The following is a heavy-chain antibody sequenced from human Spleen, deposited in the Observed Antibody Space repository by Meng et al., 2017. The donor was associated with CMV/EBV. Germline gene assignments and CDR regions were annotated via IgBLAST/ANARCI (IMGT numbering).Heavy chain of an antibody. CDR2: MYDNGNS. J-gene: IGHJ2*01. V-gene: IGHV4-31*02. D-gene: IGHD6-13*01. Sequence: ITIRCHYWTWIRQHPRRRLEWIGYMYDNGNSHYNPSLSGRVTISLVGTSKNQFSLKLTSVTAADTAVYYCTRGRWSTITYELFWHFDLWGRGALVTVSS. CDR1: ITIRCHY. CDR3: TRGRWSTITYELFWHFDL.